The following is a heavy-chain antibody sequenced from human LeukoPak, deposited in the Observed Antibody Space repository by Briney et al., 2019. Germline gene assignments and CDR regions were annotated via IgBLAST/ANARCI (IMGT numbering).Heavy chain of an antibody. CDR2: IYPRDGST. V-gene: IGHV1-46*01. CDR3: ARDQTDCSRTNCYNLHYGMDV. CDR1: GYTFTSNY. D-gene: IGHD2-2*02. J-gene: IGHJ6*02. Sequence: ASVKVSCKASGYTFTSNYIHWVRQAPGQGLEWMGMIYPRDGSTSYAQKFQGRVTVTRDTSTSIVYMELSSLRSEDTAVYYCARDQTDCSRTNCYNLHYGMDVWGQGTTVTVSS.